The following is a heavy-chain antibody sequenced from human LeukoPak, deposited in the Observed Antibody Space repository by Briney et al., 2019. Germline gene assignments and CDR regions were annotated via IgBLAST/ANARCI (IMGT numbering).Heavy chain of an antibody. CDR2: IYYSGST. CDR3: ARVFITMVRGVMYYYYGMDV. Sequence: PSETLSLTCTVSGGSISSSSYYWGWIRQPPGKGLEWIGSIYYSGSTYYNPSLKSRVTISVDTSKNQFSLKLSSVTAADTAVYYCARVFITMVRGVMYYYYGMDVWGQGTTVTVSS. V-gene: IGHV4-39*07. CDR1: GGSISSSSYY. D-gene: IGHD3-10*01. J-gene: IGHJ6*02.